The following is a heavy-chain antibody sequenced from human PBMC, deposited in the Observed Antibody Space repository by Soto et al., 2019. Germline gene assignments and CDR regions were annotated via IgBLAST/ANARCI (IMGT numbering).Heavy chain of an antibody. J-gene: IGHJ4*02. CDR3: TTFVAAAGTGEDY. CDR1: GFTFSNAW. V-gene: IGHV3-15*01. D-gene: IGHD6-13*01. CDR2: IKSKTDGGTT. Sequence: EVQLVESGGGLVKPGGSLRLSCAASGFTFSNAWMSWVRQAPGKGLEWVGRIKSKTDGGTTDYAAPVKGRFTISRDDSKSTLYLQMNSLKTEETAVYYCTTFVAAAGTGEDYWGQGTLVTVSS.